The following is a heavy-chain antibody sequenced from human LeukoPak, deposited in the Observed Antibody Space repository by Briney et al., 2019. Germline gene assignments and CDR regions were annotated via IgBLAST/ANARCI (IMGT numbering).Heavy chain of an antibody. CDR3: ARGYADCSSTSCYYEGYYYYMDV. D-gene: IGHD2-2*01. J-gene: IGHJ6*03. CDR1: GYTFTSYD. Sequence: VASVKVSCKASGYTFTSYDINWVRQATGQGLEWMGWMNPNSGNTGYAQKFQGRVTITRNTSISTAYMELSSLRSEDTAVYYCARGYADCSSTSCYYEGYYYYMDVWGKGTTVTVSS. V-gene: IGHV1-8*03. CDR2: MNPNSGNT.